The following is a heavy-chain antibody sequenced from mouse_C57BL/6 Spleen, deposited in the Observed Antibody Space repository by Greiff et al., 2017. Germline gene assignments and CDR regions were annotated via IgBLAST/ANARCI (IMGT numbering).Heavy chain of an antibody. J-gene: IGHJ2*01. CDR2: IDPSDSYT. V-gene: IGHV1-69*01. CDR3: ARRGYGSSYGFDY. D-gene: IGHD1-1*01. Sequence: QVQLQQPGAELVMPGASVKLSCKASGYTFTSYWMHWVKQRPGQGLEWIGEIDPSDSYTNYNQKFKGKSTLTVGKSSSTAYMQLSSLTSEDSAVYYCARRGYGSSYGFDYWGQGTTLTVSS. CDR1: GYTFTSYW.